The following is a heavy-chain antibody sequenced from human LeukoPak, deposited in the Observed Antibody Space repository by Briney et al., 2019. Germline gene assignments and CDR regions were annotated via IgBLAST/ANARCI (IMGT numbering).Heavy chain of an antibody. D-gene: IGHD6-13*01. CDR1: GGSIRSSSYY. CDR3: ARLSAAGTISVDS. J-gene: IGHJ4*02. V-gene: IGHV4-39*01. CDR2: IYYTGST. Sequence: SETLSLTCTVSGGSIRSSSYYWGWIRQPPGKGLEWIGSIYYTGSTYYNPSLKSRVTISVDTSKNQFSLNLSSVTAADTAVYYCARLSAAGTISVDSWGQGTLVTVSS.